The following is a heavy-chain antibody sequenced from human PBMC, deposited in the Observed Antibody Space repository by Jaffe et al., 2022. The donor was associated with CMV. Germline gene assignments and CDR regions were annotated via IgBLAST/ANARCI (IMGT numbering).Heavy chain of an antibody. J-gene: IGHJ4*02. CDR1: GFTFSSYA. Sequence: EVQLVESGGGLVQPGGSLRLSCAASGFTFSSYAMSWVRQAPGKGLEWVSAISGSGGSTYYADSVKGRFTISRDNSKNTLYLQMNSLRAEDTAVYYCAKWGGGWGIAVAGVAPHYFDYWGQGTLVTVSS. V-gene: IGHV3-23*04. CDR2: ISGSGGST. CDR3: AKWGGGWGIAVAGVAPHYFDY. D-gene: IGHD6-19*01.